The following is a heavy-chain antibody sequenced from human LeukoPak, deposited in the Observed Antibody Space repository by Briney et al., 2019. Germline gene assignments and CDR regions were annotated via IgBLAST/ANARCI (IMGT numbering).Heavy chain of an antibody. CDR1: GYSISSGYY. J-gene: IGHJ4*02. CDR2: IYHSGST. D-gene: IGHD6-13*01. V-gene: IGHV4-38-2*02. CDR3: ARSVIAAAGIGN. Sequence: SETLSLTCTVSGYSISSGYYWGWIRPPPGKWLEWIGSIYHSGSTYYNPSLKSRVTISVDTSKNQFSLKLSSVTAADTAVYYCARSVIAAAGIGNWGQGTLVTVSS.